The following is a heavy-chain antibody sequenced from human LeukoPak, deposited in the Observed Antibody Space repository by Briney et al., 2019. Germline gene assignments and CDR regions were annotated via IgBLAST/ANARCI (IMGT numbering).Heavy chain of an antibody. CDR1: GGTFSSYA. V-gene: IGHV1-69*01. J-gene: IGHJ4*02. CDR2: IIPIFGTA. CDR3: ATPPLRRAVAGGGYYFDY. D-gene: IGHD6-19*01. Sequence: SVKVSCKASGGTFSSYAIGWVRQAPGQGLEWMGGIIPIFGTANYAQKFQGRVTITADESTSTAYVELSSLRSEDTAVYYCATPPLRRAVAGGGYYFDYWGQGTLVTVSS.